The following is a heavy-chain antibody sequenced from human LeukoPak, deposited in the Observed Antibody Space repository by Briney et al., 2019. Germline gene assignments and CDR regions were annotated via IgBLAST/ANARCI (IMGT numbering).Heavy chain of an antibody. CDR1: GGSVSSGSYY. CDR2: IDYSGSA. CDR3: ARGLSSSRGDWALYYYYYYGMDV. Sequence: SETLSLTCIVSGGSVSSGSYYWSWIRQPPGKELEWIGYIDYSGSAKYNPSLKSRVTISVDTSKNQFSLKLSSVTAADTAVYYCARGLSSSRGDWALYYYYYYGMDVWGQGTTVTVSS. J-gene: IGHJ6*02. D-gene: IGHD3-9*01. V-gene: IGHV4-61*01.